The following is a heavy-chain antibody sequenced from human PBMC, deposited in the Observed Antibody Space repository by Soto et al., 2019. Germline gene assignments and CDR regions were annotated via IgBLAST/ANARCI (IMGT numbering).Heavy chain of an antibody. CDR2: ISSNGGST. J-gene: IGHJ4*02. D-gene: IGHD3-3*01. CDR1: GFTVSSNY. V-gene: IGHV3-64D*08. Sequence: GGSLRLSCAASGFTVSSNYMHWVRQAPGKGLEYVSAISSNGGSTYYADSVKGRFTISRDNSKNTLYLQMSSLRAEDTAVYYCARSVFGEFDYWGQGTLVTVSS. CDR3: ARSVFGEFDY.